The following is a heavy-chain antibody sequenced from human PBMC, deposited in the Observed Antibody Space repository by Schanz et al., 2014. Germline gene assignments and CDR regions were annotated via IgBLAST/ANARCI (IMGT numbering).Heavy chain of an antibody. CDR3: AKVREWWPYYFDY. CDR2: ISGNGGST. D-gene: IGHD2-15*01. V-gene: IGHV3-23*04. Sequence: EVQLVESGGGLVQPGWSLRLSCAASGFTFTTNAMSWVRQPPGKGLEWVSAISGNGGSTYFADSVKGRFTISRDNSDNTLFLQMNSLRAEDTAVYYCAKVREWWPYYFDYWGQGTLVTVSS. J-gene: IGHJ4*02. CDR1: GFTFTTNA.